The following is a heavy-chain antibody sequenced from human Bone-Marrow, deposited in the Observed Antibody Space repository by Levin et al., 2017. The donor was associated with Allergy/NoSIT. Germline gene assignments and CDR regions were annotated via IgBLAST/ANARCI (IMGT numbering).Heavy chain of an antibody. CDR2: IYLTVST. CDR3: ARDPRDTGILQD. CDR1: GGSVNSAGYY. Sequence: SQTLSLTCTVSGGSVNSAGYYWSWIRQLPGKGLAWIGYIYLTVSTYYNPSLKSRIAMSVDTSKNQFSLKLTSMTAADTAVYYCARDPRDTGILQDWGQGVLVTVS. J-gene: IGHJ4*02. V-gene: IGHV4-31*03. D-gene: IGHD5-18*01.